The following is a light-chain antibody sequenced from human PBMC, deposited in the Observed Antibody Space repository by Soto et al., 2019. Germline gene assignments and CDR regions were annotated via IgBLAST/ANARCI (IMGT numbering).Light chain of an antibody. CDR3: SSYASSSSPYVV. CDR2: AVS. Sequence: QSVLTQPASVSGSPGQSITISCTGTSSDVGGYNYVSWYQQHPGMAPKLMIYAVSNRPSGVSNRFSGSKSGNTASLTISGLQAEDEAHYYCSSYASSSSPYVVFGGGTKLPVL. V-gene: IGLV2-14*01. J-gene: IGLJ2*01. CDR1: SSDVGGYNY.